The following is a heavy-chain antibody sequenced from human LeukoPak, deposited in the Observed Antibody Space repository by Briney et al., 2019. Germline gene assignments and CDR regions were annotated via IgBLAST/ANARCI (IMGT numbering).Heavy chain of an antibody. V-gene: IGHV3-30*18. J-gene: IGHJ4*02. CDR3: AKDPDSSGRYYFDY. CDR1: GFTFSSYG. CDR2: ISYDGSNK. Sequence: GRSLRLSCAASGFTFSSYGMHWVRQAPGKGLEWVAVISYDGSNKYYADSVKGRFTISRDNSKNTLYLQMNSLRAEDTAVYYCAKDPDSSGRYYFDYWGQGTLVTVSS. D-gene: IGHD6-19*01.